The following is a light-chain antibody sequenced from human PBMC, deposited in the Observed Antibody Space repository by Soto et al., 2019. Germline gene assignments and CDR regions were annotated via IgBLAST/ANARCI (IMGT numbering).Light chain of an antibody. CDR1: SSDVGGYNY. J-gene: IGLJ1*01. CDR3: SSYAGSNNRYV. CDR2: EVS. V-gene: IGLV2-8*01. Sequence: QSVLTQPPSASGSPGQSVTISCTGTSSDVGGYNYVSWYQQHPGKAPKLMIYEVSKRPSGVPDRFSGSKSGNTASLTASGLQAEDEADYYCSSYAGSNNRYVFGTGTKVTV.